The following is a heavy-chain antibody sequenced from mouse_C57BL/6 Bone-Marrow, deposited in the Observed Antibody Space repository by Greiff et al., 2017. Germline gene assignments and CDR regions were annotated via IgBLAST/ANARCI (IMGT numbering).Heavy chain of an antibody. V-gene: IGHV14-4*01. Sequence: VKLQESGAELVRPGASVTLSCPASVFNIKDDYIHWLKQRPEQCLELIGWFDPEIGDTEYASKFQGKATITSDTSSNTAYLQLSSLTSEDTAVYYCSSFDGNYVDFWGQGTPLTVAS. CDR2: FDPEIGDT. CDR3: SSFDGNYVDF. J-gene: IGHJ2*01. CDR1: VFNIKDDY. D-gene: IGHD2-3*01.